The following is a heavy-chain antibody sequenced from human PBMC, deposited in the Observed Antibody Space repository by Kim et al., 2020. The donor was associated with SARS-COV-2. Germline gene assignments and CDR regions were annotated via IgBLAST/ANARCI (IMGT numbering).Heavy chain of an antibody. CDR2: IRDSGGST. CDR1: GFTFNNYA. Sequence: GGSLRLSCAASGFTFNNYAMSWVRQAPGKGLEWVSGIRDSGGSTKYADSVKGRFSISRDNSKNTLYLQMNSLRAEDTAVDYCARVTPGSSVWFEYFQHWGQGTLFSVSS. J-gene: IGHJ1*01. CDR3: ARVTPGSSVWFEYFQH. D-gene: IGHD3-10*01. V-gene: IGHV3-23*01.